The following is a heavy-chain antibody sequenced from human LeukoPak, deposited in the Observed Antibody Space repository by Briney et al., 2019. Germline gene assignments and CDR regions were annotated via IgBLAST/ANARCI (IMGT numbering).Heavy chain of an antibody. CDR2: IYYSGST. CDR1: GGSFSGYY. D-gene: IGHD3-3*01. J-gene: IGHJ4*02. V-gene: IGHV4-59*01. Sequence: SETLSLTCAVYGGSFSGYYWSWIRQPPGKGLEWIGYIYYSGSTNYNPSLKSRVTISVDTSKNQFSLKLSSVTAADTAVYYCARALDYDFWSGYPYYFDYWGQGTLVTVSS. CDR3: ARALDYDFWSGYPYYFDY.